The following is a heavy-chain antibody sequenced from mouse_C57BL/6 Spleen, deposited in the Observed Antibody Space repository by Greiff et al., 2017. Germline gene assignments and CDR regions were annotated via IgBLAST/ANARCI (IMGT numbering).Heavy chain of an antibody. CDR2: IHPNSGST. CDR1: GYTFTSYW. V-gene: IGHV1-64*01. CDR3: AREGLVRGFAY. J-gene: IGHJ3*01. D-gene: IGHD3-3*01. Sequence: QVQLKQSGAELVKPGASVKLSCKASGYTFTSYWMHWVKQRPGQGLEWIGMIHPNSGSTNYNEKFKSKATLTVDKSSSTAYMQLSSLTSEDSAVYYCAREGLVRGFAYWGQGTLVTVSA.